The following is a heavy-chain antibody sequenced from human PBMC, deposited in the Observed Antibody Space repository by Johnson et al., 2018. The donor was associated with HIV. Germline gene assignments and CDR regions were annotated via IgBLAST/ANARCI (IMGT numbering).Heavy chain of an antibody. Sequence: QVQLVESGGGVVQPGRSLRLSCAASGFTLSNYGMHWVRQAPGKGLEWVAVIWHDGSTYYADSVKGRFTISRDNSKNTLYLQMNSLRTEDTAMYYCARERGYFGNPAFDIWGQGTMVTVSS. J-gene: IGHJ3*02. CDR1: GFTLSNYG. V-gene: IGHV3-30*19. CDR2: IWHDGST. CDR3: ARERGYFGNPAFDI. D-gene: IGHD4-23*01.